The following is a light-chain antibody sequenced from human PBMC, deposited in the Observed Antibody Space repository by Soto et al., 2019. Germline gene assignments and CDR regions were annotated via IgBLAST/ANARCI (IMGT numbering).Light chain of an antibody. Sequence: EIVLTQSPATLSLSPRERATLSCRASQSVSSNLAWYQQKPGQSPRLLIYGTSTRATGIPARFSGSGSGTDFTLTITSLEPEDFAVYYCQQRSNWPPTFGQGTKVDIK. V-gene: IGKV3-11*01. CDR3: QQRSNWPPT. CDR2: GTS. J-gene: IGKJ1*01. CDR1: QSVSSN.